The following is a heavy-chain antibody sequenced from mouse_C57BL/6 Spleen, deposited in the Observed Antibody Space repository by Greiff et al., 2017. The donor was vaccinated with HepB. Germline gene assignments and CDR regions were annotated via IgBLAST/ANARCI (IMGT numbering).Heavy chain of an antibody. CDR2: INPNNGGT. Sequence: DVKLQESGPELVKPGASVKIPCKASGYTFTDYNMDWVKQSHGKSLEWIGDINPNNGGTIYNQKFKGKATLTVDKSSSTAYMELRSLTSEDTAVYYCARWGYYGSSYVEFAYWGQGTLVTVSA. CDR3: ARWGYYGSSYVEFAY. CDR1: GYTFTDYN. D-gene: IGHD1-1*01. J-gene: IGHJ3*01. V-gene: IGHV1-18*01.